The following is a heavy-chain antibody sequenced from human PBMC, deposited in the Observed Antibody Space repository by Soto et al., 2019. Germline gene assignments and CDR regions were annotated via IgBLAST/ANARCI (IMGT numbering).Heavy chain of an antibody. CDR2: ISAHNGDT. CDR1: GYTFSSFG. Sequence: QVQLVQSGAEVKKPGASVKVSCKASGYTFSSFGITWVRQAPGHGLEWMGWISAHNGDTQYAQKYQGRVNLTTDTSTNTAHMELRSLRSDDTAVYFCARGGDSYGDAYRGQGTLIIVSS. D-gene: IGHD5-18*01. J-gene: IGHJ4*02. CDR3: ARGGDSYGDAY. V-gene: IGHV1-18*01.